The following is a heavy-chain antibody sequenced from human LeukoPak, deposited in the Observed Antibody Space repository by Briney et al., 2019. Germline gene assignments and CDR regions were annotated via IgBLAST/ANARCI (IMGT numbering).Heavy chain of an antibody. CDR2: IYYSGST. CDR3: ARVKAASLGAEYFQH. D-gene: IGHD6-13*01. V-gene: IGHV4-61*08. J-gene: IGHJ1*01. CDR1: GGSISSGGYY. Sequence: PSQTLSLTCAVSGGSISSGGYYWTWIRQPPGKGLEWIGYIYYSGSTNYNPSLESRVTISINTSKNQFSLKLSSVTAADTAVYYCARVKAASLGAEYFQHWGQGTLVTVSS.